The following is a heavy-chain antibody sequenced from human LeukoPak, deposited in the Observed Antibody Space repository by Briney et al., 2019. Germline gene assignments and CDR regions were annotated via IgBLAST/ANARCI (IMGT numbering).Heavy chain of an antibody. CDR1: GGTFSSYA. J-gene: IGHJ4*02. D-gene: IGHD5-18*01. V-gene: IGHV1-69*13. Sequence: ASVKVPCKASGGTFSSYAISWVRQAPGQGLEWMGGIIPIFGTANYAQKFQGRVTITADESTSTAYMELSSLRSEDTAVYYCARDRTPFQYYTAMVGSFDYWGQGTLVTVSS. CDR2: IIPIFGTA. CDR3: ARDRTPFQYYTAMVGSFDY.